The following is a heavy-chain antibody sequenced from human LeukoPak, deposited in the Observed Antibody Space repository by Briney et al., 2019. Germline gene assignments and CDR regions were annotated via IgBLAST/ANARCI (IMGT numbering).Heavy chain of an antibody. D-gene: IGHD6-13*01. CDR1: GFTFSSYA. CDR2: ISYDGSNK. CDR3: ARVPSGIAAAGMDYYYYGMDV. Sequence: PGGSLRLSCAASGFTFSSYAMHWVRQAPGNGLEWVAVISYDGSNKYYADSVKGRFTISRDNSKNTLYLQMNSLRAEDTAVYYCARVPSGIAAAGMDYYYYGMDVCGQGTTVTVSS. V-gene: IGHV3-30-3*01. J-gene: IGHJ6*02.